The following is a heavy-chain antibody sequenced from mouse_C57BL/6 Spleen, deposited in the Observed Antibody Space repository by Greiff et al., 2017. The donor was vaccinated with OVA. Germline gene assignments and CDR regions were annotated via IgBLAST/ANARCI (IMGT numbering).Heavy chain of an antibody. Sequence: EVQLVESGGGLVKPGGSLKLSCAASGFTFSDYGMHWVRQAPEKGLEWVAYISSGSSTIYYADTVKGRFTISRDNAKNTLFLQMTSLRSEDTAMYYCARVYDYDSDWFAYWGQGTLVTVSA. V-gene: IGHV5-17*01. D-gene: IGHD2-4*01. CDR1: GFTFSDYG. CDR2: ISSGSSTI. J-gene: IGHJ3*01. CDR3: ARVYDYDSDWFAY.